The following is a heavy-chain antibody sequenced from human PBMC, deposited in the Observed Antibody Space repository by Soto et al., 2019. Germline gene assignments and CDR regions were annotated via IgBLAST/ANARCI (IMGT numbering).Heavy chain of an antibody. D-gene: IGHD3-9*01. J-gene: IGHJ4*02. CDR1: GYTFTSYG. V-gene: IGHV1-18*01. CDR2: VSTYTGDP. CDR3: ARDQPVYDSLTELDF. Sequence: ASVKVSCKASGYTFTSYGISWVRQAPGQGLAWMGWVSTYTGDPHYPQNFQGRVIMTTDPSTKTAYTELKSLRSDGRAIYFCARDQPVYDSLTELDFCGQGTLVAVSS.